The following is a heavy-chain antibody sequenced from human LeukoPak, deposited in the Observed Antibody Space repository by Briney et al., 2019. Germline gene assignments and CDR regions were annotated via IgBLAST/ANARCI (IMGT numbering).Heavy chain of an antibody. D-gene: IGHD2-15*01. Sequence: GESLQISCKGSGYSFTSYWIGWVRQMPGKGLEWMGIIYPGDSDTRYSPSFQGQVTISADKSINTAYLQWSSLKASDTAMYYCVRRAYLGYCSGGSCYYFDYWGQGTLVTVSS. CDR3: VRRAYLGYCSGGSCYYFDY. V-gene: IGHV5-51*01. CDR1: GYSFTSYW. J-gene: IGHJ4*02. CDR2: IYPGDSDT.